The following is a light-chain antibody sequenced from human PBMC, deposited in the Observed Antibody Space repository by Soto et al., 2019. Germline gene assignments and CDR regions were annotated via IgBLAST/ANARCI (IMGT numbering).Light chain of an antibody. Sequence: QSALTQPPSVSGAPGQGVTISCTGSGSNIGAGYDVHWYQALPGTAPKLLIYDNINGPSGVPDRFSGSKSGTSASLAITGLQAEDEADYYCQSYDSSLSAPDVFGTGTKVTVL. V-gene: IGLV1-40*01. CDR3: QSYDSSLSAPDV. J-gene: IGLJ1*01. CDR1: GSNIGAGYD. CDR2: DNI.